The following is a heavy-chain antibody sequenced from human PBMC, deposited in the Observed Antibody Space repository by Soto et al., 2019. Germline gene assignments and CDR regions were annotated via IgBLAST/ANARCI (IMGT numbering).Heavy chain of an antibody. J-gene: IGHJ3*02. Sequence: GGSLRLSCAASGFKFNYYAMSWVRQAPGKGPEWVSAISGSGETTFYRDSVKGRFTISRDNSKNTVYLSMNSLRDEDTAVYLCAKVRDYYDSSGSYYTGAFDIWGQGAEVTVSS. CDR3: AKVRDYYDSSGSYYTGAFDI. CDR1: GFKFNYYA. CDR2: ISGSGETT. V-gene: IGHV3-23*01. D-gene: IGHD3-22*01.